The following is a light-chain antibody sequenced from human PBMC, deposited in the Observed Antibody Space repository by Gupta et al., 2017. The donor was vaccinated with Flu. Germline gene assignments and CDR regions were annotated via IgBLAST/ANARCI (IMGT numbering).Light chain of an antibody. V-gene: IGLV6-57*01. CDR3: QSYASIHREVV. CDR2: EEN. J-gene: IGLJ2*01. Sequence: NFMLTQPHSVSESPGKTVTISCTRTSGSIATTYVQWYQQRPGSSPTTVIYEENQRLSGVPDRFSGSIDSSSNSASLTISGLKTEDEADYDGQSYASIHREVVCGGGTKLTVL. CDR1: SGSIATTY.